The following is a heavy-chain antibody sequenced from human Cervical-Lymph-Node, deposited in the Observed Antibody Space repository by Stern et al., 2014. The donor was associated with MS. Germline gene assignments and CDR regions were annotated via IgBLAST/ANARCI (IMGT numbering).Heavy chain of an antibody. CDR3: ARGRIQYYDSRAYYAWFDF. CDR1: GYTFTTFD. V-gene: IGHV1-8*01. Sequence: QVQLVQSGAEVKKPGASVKVSCKASGYTFTTFDINWVRQATGQGLEWMGWMKPKSGDKGYAQKFQGRITLTRNTSISTAYMELSSLSSEDTAVYYCARGRIQYYDSRAYYAWFDFWGQGNLVTVSS. J-gene: IGHJ4*02. D-gene: IGHD3-22*01. CDR2: MKPKSGDK.